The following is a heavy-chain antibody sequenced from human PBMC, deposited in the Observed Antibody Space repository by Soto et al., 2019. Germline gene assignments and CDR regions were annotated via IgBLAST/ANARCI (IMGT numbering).Heavy chain of an antibody. CDR3: ARDGTYYYGSGSPSGIDY. CDR1: VGSISTVVYY. V-gene: IGHV4-31*03. Sequence: PSETLSPTSTFSVGSISTVVYYWSWIRHHPGKGLEWIGYIYYSGSTYYNPSLKSRVTISVDTSKNQFSLKLSSVTAADTAVYYCARDGTYYYGSGSPSGIDYWGQGTLVTVSS. J-gene: IGHJ4*02. D-gene: IGHD3-10*01. CDR2: IYYSGST.